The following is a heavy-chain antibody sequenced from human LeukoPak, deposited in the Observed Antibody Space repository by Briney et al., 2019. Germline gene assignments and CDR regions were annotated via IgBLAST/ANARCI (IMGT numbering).Heavy chain of an antibody. V-gene: IGHV3-30*18. CDR3: AKDTPSGSYYRFYYFDY. D-gene: IGHD3-10*01. J-gene: IGHJ4*02. CDR1: GFTFSSYG. Sequence: GGSLRLSCAASGFTFSSYGMHWVRQAPGKGLEWVAVISYDGSNKYYADSVKGRFTISRDNSKNTLYLQMNSLRAEDTAVYYCAKDTPSGSYYRFYYFDYWGQGTLVTASS. CDR2: ISYDGSNK.